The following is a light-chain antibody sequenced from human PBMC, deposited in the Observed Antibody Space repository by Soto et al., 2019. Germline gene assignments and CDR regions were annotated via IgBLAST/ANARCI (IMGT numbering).Light chain of an antibody. Sequence: QSALTQPPSASGPPGQSVTISCTGSSSDVGAYNYVSWYQQHPGKAPKLMIYEVTKRPSGVPDRFSGSKSGNTASLTVSGLQAEDEADYYCSSYAGSNNLPFGGGTKLSVL. J-gene: IGLJ3*02. CDR2: EVT. V-gene: IGLV2-8*01. CDR1: SSDVGAYNY. CDR3: SSYAGSNNLP.